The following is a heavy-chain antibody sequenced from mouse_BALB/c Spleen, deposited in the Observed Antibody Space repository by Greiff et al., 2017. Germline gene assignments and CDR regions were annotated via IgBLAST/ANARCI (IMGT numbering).Heavy chain of an antibody. J-gene: IGHJ4*01. V-gene: IGHV5-6-5*01. D-gene: IGHD4-1*01. CDR1: GFTFSSYA. CDR2: ISSGGST. Sequence: EVKLMESGGGLVKPGGSLKLSCAASGFTFSSYAMSWVRQTPEKRLEWVASISSGGSTYYPDSVKGRFTISRDNARNILYLQMSSLRSEDTAMYYCARERIRLDYAMDYWGQGTSVTVSS. CDR3: ARERIRLDYAMDY.